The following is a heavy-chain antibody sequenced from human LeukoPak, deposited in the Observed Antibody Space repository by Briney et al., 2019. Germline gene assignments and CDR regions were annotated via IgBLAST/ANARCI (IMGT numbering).Heavy chain of an antibody. CDR1: GYTFTGYY. CDR2: INPNSGGT. J-gene: IGHJ4*02. V-gene: IGHV1-2*06. CDR3: ARDGPYCSSTSCYEELHP. D-gene: IGHD2-2*01. Sequence: ASVKVSCKASGYTFTGYYMHWVRQAPGQGLEWMGRINPNSGGTNYAQKFQGRVTMTRDTSISTAYMELSRLRSDDTAVYYGARDGPYCSSTSCYEELHPWGQGTLVTVSS.